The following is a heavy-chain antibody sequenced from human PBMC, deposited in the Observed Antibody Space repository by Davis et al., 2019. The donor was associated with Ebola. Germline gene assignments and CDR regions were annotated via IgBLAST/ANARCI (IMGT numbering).Heavy chain of an antibody. V-gene: IGHV4-39*02. CDR2: EDYSGNS. Sequence: GSLRLSCSVSGASISGSDYYWGWVRQPPGKRLEWIGSEDYSGNSYYNPSLEGRVTMSVDTSKNHFSLELRSVTAADTSVYYCARLSSPWGQGILVTVSS. J-gene: IGHJ5*02. CDR3: ARLSSP. CDR1: GASISGSDYY.